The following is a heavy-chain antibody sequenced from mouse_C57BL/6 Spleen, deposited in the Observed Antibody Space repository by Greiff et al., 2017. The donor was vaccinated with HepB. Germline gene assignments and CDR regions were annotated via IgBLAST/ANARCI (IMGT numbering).Heavy chain of an antibody. Sequence: VQLQQSGTVLARPGASVKMSCKTSGYTFTSYWMHWVKQRPGQGLEWIGAIYPGNIDTSYNQKFKGKAKLTAVTSASTAYMELSSLTNEDSAVYYCTRLYYYGSSYYFDYWGQGTTLTVSS. CDR2: IYPGNIDT. CDR1: GYTFTSYW. V-gene: IGHV1-5*01. CDR3: TRLYYYGSSYYFDY. D-gene: IGHD1-1*01. J-gene: IGHJ2*01.